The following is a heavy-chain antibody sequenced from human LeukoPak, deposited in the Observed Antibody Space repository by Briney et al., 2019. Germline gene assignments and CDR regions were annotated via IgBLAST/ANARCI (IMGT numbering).Heavy chain of an antibody. Sequence: SETLSLTCTVSGGSISSYYWSWIRQPPGKGLEWIGYIYYSGSTNYNPSLKSRVTISVDTFKNQFSLKLSSVTAADTAVYYCARRGIVGATTYYYYYGMDVWGQGTTVTVSS. D-gene: IGHD1-26*01. V-gene: IGHV4-59*08. J-gene: IGHJ6*02. CDR3: ARRGIVGATTYYYYYGMDV. CDR2: IYYSGST. CDR1: GGSISSYY.